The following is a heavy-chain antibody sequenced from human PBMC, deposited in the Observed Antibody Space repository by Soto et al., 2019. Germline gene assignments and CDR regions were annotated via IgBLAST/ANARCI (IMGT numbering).Heavy chain of an antibody. V-gene: IGHV3-21*01. D-gene: IGHD3-10*01. J-gene: IGHJ4*02. CDR2: ISSSSSYI. CDR3: ARVPAQIWFGESYYFDY. Sequence: PGGSLRLSCAASGFTFSSYSMNWVRQAPGKGLEWVSSISSSSSYIYYADSVKGRFTISRDNAKNSLYLQMSSLRAEDTAVYYCARVPAQIWFGESYYFDYWGQGTLVTVSS. CDR1: GFTFSSYS.